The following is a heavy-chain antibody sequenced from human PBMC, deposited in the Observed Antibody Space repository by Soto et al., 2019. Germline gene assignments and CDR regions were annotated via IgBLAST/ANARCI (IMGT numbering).Heavy chain of an antibody. CDR3: AAEPVYDISGYYETRFDP. Sequence: SLKVSCKASGFTFTSSAVQWVRQARGQRLEWIGWIVVGSGNTNYAQKFQERVTITRDMSTSTAYMELSSLRSEDTAVYYCAAEPVYDISGYYETRFDPCGQGTLVTVSS. V-gene: IGHV1-58*01. CDR2: IVVGSGNT. D-gene: IGHD3-22*01. J-gene: IGHJ5*02. CDR1: GFTFTSSA.